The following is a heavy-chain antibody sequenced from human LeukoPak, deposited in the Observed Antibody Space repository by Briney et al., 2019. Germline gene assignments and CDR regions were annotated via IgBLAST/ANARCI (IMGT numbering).Heavy chain of an antibody. J-gene: IGHJ4*02. CDR3: ANEGD. D-gene: IGHD3-16*01. CDR2: TYTAGET. V-gene: IGHV3-53*05. CDR1: GFTVSNNY. Sequence: GGSLRLSCIVSGFTVSNNYMSWVRQAPGKGLEWVSVTYTAGETYYADSVKGRFTISRDISKNTVYLQMNSLRADDTAMYYCANEGDWGQGTLVTVSS.